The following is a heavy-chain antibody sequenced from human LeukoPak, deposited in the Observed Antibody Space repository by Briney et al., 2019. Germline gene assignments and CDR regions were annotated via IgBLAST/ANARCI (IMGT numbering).Heavy chain of an antibody. V-gene: IGHV3-73*01. CDR3: SVNYCSGGSCYML. CDR1: GYSFTSYW. D-gene: IGHD2-15*01. CDR2: IRSKANSYAT. J-gene: IGHJ4*02. Sequence: GESLKISCKGSGYSFTSYWIGWVRQASGKGLEWVGRIRSKANSYATAYAASVKGRFTIARDDSKNTAYLQMNSLKTEDTAVYYCSVNYCSGGSCYMLWGQGTLVTVSS.